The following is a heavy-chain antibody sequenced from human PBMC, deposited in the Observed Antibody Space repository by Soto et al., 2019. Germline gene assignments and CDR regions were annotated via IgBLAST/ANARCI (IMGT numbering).Heavy chain of an antibody. CDR1: GGTFSSYA. CDR2: IIPIFGTA. D-gene: IGHD2-15*01. CDR3: AHAEIVVVVAALSASRFDP. V-gene: IGHV1-69*13. Sequence: GASVKVSCKASGGTFSSYAISWVRQAPGQGLEWMGGIIPIFGTANYAQKFQGRVTITADESTSTAYMELSSLRSEDTAVYYCAHAEIVVVVAALSASRFDPWGQGTLVTVSS. J-gene: IGHJ5*02.